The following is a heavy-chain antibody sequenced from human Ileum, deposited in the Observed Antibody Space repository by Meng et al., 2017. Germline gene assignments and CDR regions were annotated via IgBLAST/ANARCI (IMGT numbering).Heavy chain of an antibody. CDR1: GGPIDSKSR. CDR3: ARADYVRYFDL. Sequence: RQVSAPELVMTWGTLSPTLVVYGGPIDSKSRGTWLRQPPGQGLEWIGEVYHSGRTHYNPSPQSRVTIAIANSKNRFSLRLNSVTAADTAIYYCARADYVRYFDLWGRGTLVTVSS. J-gene: IGHJ2*01. CDR2: VYHSGRT. V-gene: IGHV4-4*02. D-gene: IGHD3-10*02.